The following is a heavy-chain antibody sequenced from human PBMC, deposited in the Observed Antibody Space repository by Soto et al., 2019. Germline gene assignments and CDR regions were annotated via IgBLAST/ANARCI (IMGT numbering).Heavy chain of an antibody. Sequence: TLSLTCRVADASSTFWGYSWSWIRQTPGKGLEWIGYINHLETTFYNPSFESRLTLSIDRAKNQFSLKLHSMSAADRAVYFCARGGGSDSFDYWGQCILVTVS. V-gene: IGHV4-30-2*01. CDR3: ARGGGSDSFDY. CDR2: INHLETT. CDR1: DASSTFWGYS. D-gene: IGHD1-26*01. J-gene: IGHJ4*02.